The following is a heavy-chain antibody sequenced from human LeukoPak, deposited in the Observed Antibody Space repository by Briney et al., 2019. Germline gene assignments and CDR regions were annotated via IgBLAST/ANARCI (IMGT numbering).Heavy chain of an antibody. J-gene: IGHJ4*02. CDR1: GYTFTGYY. CDR2: INPNSGGT. CDR3: ARDSSGWGPTRNFDY. V-gene: IGHV1-2*06. Sequence: ASVKVSCTASGYTFTGYYMHWVRQAPGQGLEWMGRINPNSGGTNYAQKFQGRVTMTRDTSISTAYMELSRLRSDDTAVYYCARDSSGWGPTRNFDYWGQGTLVTVSS. D-gene: IGHD6-19*01.